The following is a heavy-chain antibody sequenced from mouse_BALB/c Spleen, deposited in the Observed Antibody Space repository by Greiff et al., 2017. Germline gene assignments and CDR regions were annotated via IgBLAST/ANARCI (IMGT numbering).Heavy chain of an antibody. CDR3: ARRQLGLPLDY. V-gene: IGHV1-69*01. D-gene: IGHD3-2*01. Sequence: QVQLQQPGAELVMPGASVKMSCKASGYTFTDYWMHWVKQRPGQGLEWIGAIDTSDSYTSYNQKFKGKATLTVDESSSTAYMQLSSLTSEDSAVYYCARRQLGLPLDYWGQGTTLTVSS. CDR1: GYTFTDYW. CDR2: IDTSDSYT. J-gene: IGHJ2*01.